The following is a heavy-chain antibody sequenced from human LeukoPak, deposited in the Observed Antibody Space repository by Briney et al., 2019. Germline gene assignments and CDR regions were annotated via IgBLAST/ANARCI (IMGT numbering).Heavy chain of an antibody. J-gene: IGHJ1*01. Sequence: ASVKVSCKASGYTFTSYAVHWVRQAPGQRLEWMGWINAGNGNIKYSQKFQGRVTITRDTSASTAYVELSSLRSEDTAVYYCASPHCSSTSCYAEYFQHWGQGTLVTVSS. CDR1: GYTFTSYA. V-gene: IGHV1-3*01. CDR3: ASPHCSSTSCYAEYFQH. D-gene: IGHD2-2*01. CDR2: INAGNGNI.